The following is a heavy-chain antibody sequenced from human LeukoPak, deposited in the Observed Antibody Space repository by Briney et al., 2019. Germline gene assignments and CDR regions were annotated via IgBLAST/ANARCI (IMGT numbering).Heavy chain of an antibody. CDR1: GYSVSSGYY. D-gene: IGHD3-22*01. J-gene: IGHJ4*02. CDR3: AREGYYDSSGYYLDW. CDR2: IYHSGST. Sequence: PSETLSLTCTVSGYSVSSGYYWGWIRQSPGKGLGWIGSIYHSGSTYYSPSLRSRITISVDTSKNQFSLKLSSVTAAETAVYYCAREGYYDSSGYYLDWWGQGTLVTVSS. V-gene: IGHV4-38-2*02.